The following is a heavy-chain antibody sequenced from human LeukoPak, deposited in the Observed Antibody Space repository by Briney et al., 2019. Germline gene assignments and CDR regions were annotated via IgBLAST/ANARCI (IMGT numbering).Heavy chain of an antibody. CDR3: ARGGYDILTGYYLEY. Sequence: SQTLSLTCTVSGGSISSGDYYWSWIRQPPGKGLEWIGYIYYSGSTYYNPSLKSRVTISVDTSKSQFSLKLSSVTAADTAVYYCARGGYDILTGYYLEYWGQGTLVTVSS. CDR1: GGSISSGDYY. J-gene: IGHJ4*02. D-gene: IGHD3-9*01. V-gene: IGHV4-30-4*01. CDR2: IYYSGST.